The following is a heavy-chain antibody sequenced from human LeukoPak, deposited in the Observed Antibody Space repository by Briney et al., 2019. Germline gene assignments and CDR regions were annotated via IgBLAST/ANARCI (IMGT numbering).Heavy chain of an antibody. V-gene: IGHV1-2*02. D-gene: IGHD3-10*01. CDR1: GYMFTGHY. J-gene: IGHJ4*02. CDR2: INPNSGGT. Sequence: GASVKVSCKASGYMFTGHYMHWVRQAPGQGLEWMGWINPNSGGTHYAQKFQGRVTMTRDTSISTAYMDLSRLRSDDTAVYYCARPNGSGSYYAGAYDYWGQGTLVTVSS. CDR3: ARPNGSGSYYAGAYDY.